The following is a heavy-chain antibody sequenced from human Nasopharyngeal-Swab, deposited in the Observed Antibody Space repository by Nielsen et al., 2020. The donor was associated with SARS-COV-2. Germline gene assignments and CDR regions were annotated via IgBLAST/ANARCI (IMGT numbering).Heavy chain of an antibody. J-gene: IGHJ4*02. CDR1: GFTFSSHW. V-gene: IGHV3-74*01. D-gene: IGHD2-2*01. CDR3: ASQLGHPDS. CDR2: ISEDGSIT. Sequence: GESLKISCAASGFTFSSHWKHWVRQAPGKGLVWVSRISEDGSITTYADSVKGRFTISRDNAKNTLFLQMHSLRADDTAIYYCASQLGHPDSWGQGTLVTVSS.